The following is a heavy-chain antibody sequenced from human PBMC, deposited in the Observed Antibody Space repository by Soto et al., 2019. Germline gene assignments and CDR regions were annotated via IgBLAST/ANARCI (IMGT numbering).Heavy chain of an antibody. J-gene: IGHJ5*02. CDR2: IYYSGNT. CDR3: ARHLGYDSSGYYRNWFDP. CDR1: GGSISSYY. V-gene: IGHV4-59*08. D-gene: IGHD3-22*01. Sequence: PSETLSLTCTVSGGSISSYYWSWIRQPPGKGLEWIGYIYYSGNTNYNPSLKSRVTMSVDTSKNQFSLNLSSVTAADTAVYYCARHLGYDSSGYYRNWFDPWGQGTLVTVSS.